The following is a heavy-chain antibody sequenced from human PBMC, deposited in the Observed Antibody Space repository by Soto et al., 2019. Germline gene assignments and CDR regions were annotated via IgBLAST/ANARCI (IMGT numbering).Heavy chain of an antibody. V-gene: IGHV3-23*01. CDR1: GFTFSSYA. J-gene: IGHJ5*02. CDR2: ISGSGGST. D-gene: IGHD5-12*01. CDR3: ANGARGYSGYDYVARDWFDP. Sequence: GGSLRLSCAASGFTFSSYAMSWVRQAPGKGLEWVSAISGSGGSTYYADSVKGRFTISRDNSKNTLYLQMNSLRAEDTAVYYCANGARGYSGYDYVARDWFDPWGQGTLVTVSS.